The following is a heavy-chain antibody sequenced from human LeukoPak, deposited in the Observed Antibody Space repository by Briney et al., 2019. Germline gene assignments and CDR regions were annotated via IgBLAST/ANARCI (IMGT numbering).Heavy chain of an antibody. D-gene: IGHD3-22*01. Sequence: SVKVSCKASGFTLTSSAMQWVRQARGQRLEWIGWIVVGSGNTNYAQKFQGRVTITRNTSISTAYMELSSLRSEDTAVYYCARGLDDSSGYYADYWGQGTLVSVSS. CDR3: ARGLDDSSGYYADY. V-gene: IGHV1-58*02. CDR2: IVVGSGNT. CDR1: GFTLTSSA. J-gene: IGHJ4*02.